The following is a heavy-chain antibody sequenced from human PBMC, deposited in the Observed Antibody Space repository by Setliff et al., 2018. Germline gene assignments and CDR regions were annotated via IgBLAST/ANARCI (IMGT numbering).Heavy chain of an antibody. V-gene: IGHV4-38-2*02. CDR1: GYSISSGYI. J-gene: IGHJ4*02. CDR3: ARDLGHGGDSDY. Sequence: PSETLSLTCTVSGYSISSGYIGGWIRQPPGKGLEWVGNIGHTGSNNYNPSLKSRLTISRDTSKNQVSLKLNSVTATDTAVYYCARDLGHGGDSDYWGQGILVTVSS. D-gene: IGHD2-21*02. CDR2: IGHTGSN.